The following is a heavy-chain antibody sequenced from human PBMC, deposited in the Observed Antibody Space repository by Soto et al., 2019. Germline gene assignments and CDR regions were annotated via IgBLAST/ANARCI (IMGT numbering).Heavy chain of an antibody. J-gene: IGHJ4*02. D-gene: IGHD6-13*01. CDR2: ISWNSGSI. Sequence: EVQLVESGGGLVQPGRSLRLSCAASGFTFDDYAMHWVRQAPGKGLEWVSGISWNSGSIGYVDSVKGRFTISRDNAKNSLYLQMNSLRAEDTALYYCAKGSSWYYFDYWGQGTLVTVSS. V-gene: IGHV3-9*01. CDR1: GFTFDDYA. CDR3: AKGSSWYYFDY.